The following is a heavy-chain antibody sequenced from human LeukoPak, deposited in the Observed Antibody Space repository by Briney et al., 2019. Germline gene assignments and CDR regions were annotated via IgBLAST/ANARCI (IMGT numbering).Heavy chain of an antibody. D-gene: IGHD4-17*01. CDR2: IKHSGST. CDR3: ARERRTTVPRGYYYYMDV. CDR1: GGPFSGYY. Sequence: SDTVSLTCGVYGGPFSGYYGIWMRQPRGKGLEGSGEIKHSGSTNYNPSLKSRVTISVDSSKKQFSLKLSSVSAADTAVYYCARERRTTVPRGYYYYMDVWGKGTTVTVSS. J-gene: IGHJ6*03. V-gene: IGHV4-34*01.